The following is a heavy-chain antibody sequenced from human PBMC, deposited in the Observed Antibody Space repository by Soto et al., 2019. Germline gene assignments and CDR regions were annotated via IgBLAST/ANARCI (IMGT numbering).Heavy chain of an antibody. CDR1: GGSISSGGYY. D-gene: IGHD3-16*01. J-gene: IGHJ4*02. V-gene: IGHV4-31*03. CDR3: AREWGNHGEVDY. CDR2: IYYSGST. Sequence: SETLSLTCTVSGGSISSGGYYWSWIRQHPGKGLEWIGYIYYSGSTYYNPSLKSRVTISVDTSKNQFSLKLSSVTAADTAVYYCAREWGNHGEVDYWGQGTLVTVSS.